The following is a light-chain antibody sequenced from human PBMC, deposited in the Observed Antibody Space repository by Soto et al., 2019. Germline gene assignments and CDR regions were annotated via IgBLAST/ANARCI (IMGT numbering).Light chain of an antibody. V-gene: IGKV1-5*03. Sequence: DIQMTQSPSNLSASVGDRVTITCRASPSIYNWLAWYQQKPGKAPKLLIHKASILESGVPSRFSGSGSGTEFTLTISSLQSDDFATYYGQHYDIRSWTFGQGTRVEIK. CDR3: QHYDIRSWT. J-gene: IGKJ1*01. CDR1: PSIYNW. CDR2: KAS.